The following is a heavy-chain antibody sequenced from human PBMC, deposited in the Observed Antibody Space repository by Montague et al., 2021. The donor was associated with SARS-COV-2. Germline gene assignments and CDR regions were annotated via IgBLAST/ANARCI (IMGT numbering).Heavy chain of an antibody. Sequence: SETLSLTCTVSNVSINNYSRGWIRQAPGKGLEWIGHIYNSGTTDYNPSLRSRVTISMDKSKNQFSLKLSSVTAADTAVYYCAREFRTYGYGGQYWYFDLWGRGTLVTVSS. J-gene: IGHJ2*01. V-gene: IGHV4-59*12. D-gene: IGHD3-10*01. CDR2: IYNSGTT. CDR3: AREFRTYGYGGQYWYFDL. CDR1: NVSINNYS.